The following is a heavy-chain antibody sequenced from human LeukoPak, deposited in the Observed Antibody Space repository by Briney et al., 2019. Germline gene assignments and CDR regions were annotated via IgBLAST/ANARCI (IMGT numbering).Heavy chain of an antibody. J-gene: IGHJ4*02. CDR2: ISGSGGST. D-gene: IGHD3-3*01. V-gene: IGHV3-23*01. CDR3: VKGGQRYDFWRFDY. Sequence: PGGSLTLSCAVSGVTFSDYAMNWVRLAPGKGLQWVSSISGSGGSTYYADSVKGRFSISRDNSKNTLSLQMNSLRAEDTALYYCVKGGQRYDFWRFDYWGQGTVVTVSS. CDR1: GVTFSDYA.